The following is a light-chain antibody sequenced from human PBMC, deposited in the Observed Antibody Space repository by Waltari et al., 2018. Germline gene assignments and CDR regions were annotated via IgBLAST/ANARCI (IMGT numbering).Light chain of an antibody. Sequence: IQMPHSPCPLPAPVGVGVPMTCPASQTIGIYLIWYQQKPGKARKLLIYAASSLQSRVPSRISGSEAGTDFTLTISSLQPEDFATYCCQQSHTTPWTFGQGTKVEIK. CDR2: AAS. J-gene: IGKJ1*01. CDR1: QTIGIY. CDR3: QQSHTTPWT. V-gene: IGKV1-39*01.